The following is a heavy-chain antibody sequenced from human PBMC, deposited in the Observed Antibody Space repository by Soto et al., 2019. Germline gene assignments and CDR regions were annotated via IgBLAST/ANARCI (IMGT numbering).Heavy chain of an antibody. V-gene: IGHV4-4*02. CDR3: VAAPGWWYLGH. CDR2: IYATGST. D-gene: IGHD6-13*01. J-gene: IGHJ4*02. CDR1: SVSVSSGYW. Sequence: QVHLQESGPGLVKPSGTLSLTCAVSSVSVSSGYWWSWVRQTPGKGLEWIGEIYATGSTNYNPSLKSRVTMSSDKSENQFSLNMNSVTAADTAVYYCVAAPGWWYLGHWGQGTLGTVSS.